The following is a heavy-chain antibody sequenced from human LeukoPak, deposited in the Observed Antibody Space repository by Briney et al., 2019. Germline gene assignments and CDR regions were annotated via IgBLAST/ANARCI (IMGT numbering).Heavy chain of an antibody. CDR2: IYYSGST. CDR3: ARDRTYYYDSSGLDC. J-gene: IGHJ4*02. V-gene: IGHV4-59*01. Sequence: SETLSLTCTVSGGSISSYYWSWIRQPPGKGLEWIGYIYYSGSTNYNPSLKSRVTISVDTSKNQFSLKLSSVTAADTAVYYCARDRTYYYDSSGLDCWGQGTLVTVSS. CDR1: GGSISSYY. D-gene: IGHD3-22*01.